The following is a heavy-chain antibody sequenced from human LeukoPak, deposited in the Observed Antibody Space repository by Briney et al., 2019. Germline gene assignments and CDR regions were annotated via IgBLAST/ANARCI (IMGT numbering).Heavy chain of an antibody. J-gene: IGHJ3*02. V-gene: IGHV1-69*05. CDR1: GGTFSSYA. Sequence: VASVKLSCKASGGTFSSYAISWVRQPPGQGLEWMGGIIPIFGTANYAQKFQGRVTITTDESTSTAYMELSSLRSEDTAVYYCARDVIGSAFDIWGQGTMVTVSS. CDR2: IIPIFGTA. CDR3: ARDVIGSAFDI. D-gene: IGHD2/OR15-2a*01.